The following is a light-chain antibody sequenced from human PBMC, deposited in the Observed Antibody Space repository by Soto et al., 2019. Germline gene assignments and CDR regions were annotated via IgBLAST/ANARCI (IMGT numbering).Light chain of an antibody. J-gene: IGKJ1*01. CDR2: GAS. Sequence: EIVLTQSPGTLSLSPGERATLSCRASQSVSSTFFAWYQERRGQAPRLLIYGASRRAAGIPDRFSGRGSGTDFTLTISRLEPEDFAVYYCQQYGRSPTFGQGTKVEI. CDR3: QQYGRSPT. V-gene: IGKV3-20*01. CDR1: QSVSSTF.